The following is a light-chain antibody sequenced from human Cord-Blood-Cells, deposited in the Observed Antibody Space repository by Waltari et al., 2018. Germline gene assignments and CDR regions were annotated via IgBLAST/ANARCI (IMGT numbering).Light chain of an antibody. CDR1: SSDVGGYNY. CDR3: SSYTSSSTLV. J-gene: IGLJ3*02. CDR2: DVS. Sequence: QSALTQPASVSGSPGQSITIPCTGTSSDVGGYNYVSWYQQHPGKAPKPMIYDVSKRPSGVSNRFSGSKSGNTASLTISGLQAEDEADYYCSSYTSSSTLVFGGGTKLTVL. V-gene: IGLV2-14*01.